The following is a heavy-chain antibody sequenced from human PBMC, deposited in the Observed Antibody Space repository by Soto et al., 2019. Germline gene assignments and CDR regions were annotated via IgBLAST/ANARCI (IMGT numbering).Heavy chain of an antibody. Sequence: SETLSLTCAVYGGSFSGYYWSWIRQPPGKGLEWIGEINHSGSTNYNPSLKSRVTISVDTSKNQFSLKLSSVTAADTAVYYCARVVEYAFDIWGQGTMVTVSS. D-gene: IGHD2-2*01. CDR1: GGSFSGYY. CDR2: INHSGST. CDR3: ARVVEYAFDI. V-gene: IGHV4-34*01. J-gene: IGHJ3*02.